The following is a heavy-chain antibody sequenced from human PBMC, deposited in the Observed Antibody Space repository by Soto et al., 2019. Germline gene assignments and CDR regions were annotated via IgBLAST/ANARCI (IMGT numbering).Heavy chain of an antibody. Sequence: ASVKVSCKASGYTFTSYDINWVRQATGQGLEWMGWMNPNSGNTGYAQKFQGRVTMTRNTSMSTAYMELSSLRSEDTAVYYCARGPLYYDFWSGYYSWFDPWGQGTLVTVSS. CDR1: GYTFTSYD. V-gene: IGHV1-8*01. D-gene: IGHD3-3*01. J-gene: IGHJ5*02. CDR2: MNPNSGNT. CDR3: ARGPLYYDFWSGYYSWFDP.